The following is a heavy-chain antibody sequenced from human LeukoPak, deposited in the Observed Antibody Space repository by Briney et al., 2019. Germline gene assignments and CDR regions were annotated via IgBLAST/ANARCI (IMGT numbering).Heavy chain of an antibody. J-gene: IGHJ5*02. D-gene: IGHD6-19*01. CDR3: ARDGTKEAVGGTLGWFDP. Sequence: SETLSLTCTVPGGSISSYYWSWIRQPAGKGLEWVGRIYTSGSTNYNPSLKSRVTMSVDTSKNQFSLKLSSVTAADTAVYYCARDGTKEAVGGTLGWFDPWGQGTLVTVSS. CDR1: GGSISSYY. V-gene: IGHV4-4*07. CDR2: IYTSGST.